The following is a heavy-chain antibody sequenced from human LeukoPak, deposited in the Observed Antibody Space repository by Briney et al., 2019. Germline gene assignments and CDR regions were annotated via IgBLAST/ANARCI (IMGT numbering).Heavy chain of an antibody. D-gene: IGHD3-22*01. V-gene: IGHV1-69*06. CDR2: IIPIFGTA. CDR3: ARDNDSSGYRLDAFDI. Sequence: GASVKVSCKASGGTFSSYAISWVRQAPGQGLEWMGGIIPIFGTANYAQKFQGRVTVTADKSTSTAYMELSSLRSEDTAVYYCARDNDSSGYRLDAFDIWGQGTMVTVSS. J-gene: IGHJ3*02. CDR1: GGTFSSYA.